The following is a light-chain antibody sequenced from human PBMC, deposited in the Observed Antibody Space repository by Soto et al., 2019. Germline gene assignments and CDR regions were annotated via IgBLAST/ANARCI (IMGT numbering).Light chain of an antibody. CDR2: KAS. CDR3: QQYNYLWT. V-gene: IGKV1-5*03. Sequence: LQMTQSPSTLSASVGDTVTITCRASQSINSGLAWYQQKPGRAPKLLIYKASSLESGVPSRFSGSGYGTEFTLTISSLLPDDFANYYCQQYNYLWTFGQGTKVEIK. J-gene: IGKJ1*01. CDR1: QSINSG.